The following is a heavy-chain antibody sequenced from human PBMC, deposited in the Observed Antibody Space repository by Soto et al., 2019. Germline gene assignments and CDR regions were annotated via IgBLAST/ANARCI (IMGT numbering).Heavy chain of an antibody. CDR1: GFSLSNARMG. Sequence: QVTLRESGPVLVKPTETLTLTCTVSGFSLSNARMGVTWIRQHPGKALEWLAHIFSSDEKSYSTVLKSRLTISKDTSKSQVVLTMTNMDPVDTATYYCARTGITVAAGYYWGQGTLVTVSS. D-gene: IGHD6-19*01. V-gene: IGHV2-26*01. CDR3: ARTGITVAAGYY. J-gene: IGHJ4*02. CDR2: IFSSDEK.